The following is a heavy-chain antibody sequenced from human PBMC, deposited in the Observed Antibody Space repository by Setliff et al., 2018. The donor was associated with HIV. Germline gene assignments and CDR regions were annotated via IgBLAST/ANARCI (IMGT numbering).Heavy chain of an antibody. D-gene: IGHD2-15*01. CDR1: GGSISSGNYY. CDR2: IYYSGST. V-gene: IGHV4-31*03. CDR3: AREGGNTFKYAFDI. Sequence: SETLSLTSTVSGGSISSGNYYWSWIRQHPGKGLEWIGYIYYSGSTYYNPSLKSRVTMSVDTSKNQFSLKLSSVTAADTAVYYCAREGGNTFKYAFDIWGQGTMVTVS. J-gene: IGHJ3*02.